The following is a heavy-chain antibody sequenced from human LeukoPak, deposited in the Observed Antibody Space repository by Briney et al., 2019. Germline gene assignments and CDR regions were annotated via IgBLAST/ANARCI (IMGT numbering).Heavy chain of an antibody. CDR2: IYYSGST. J-gene: IGHJ4*02. CDR3: ARPALSSGWPSFDY. D-gene: IGHD6-19*01. V-gene: IGHV4-59*08. Sequence: PSETLSLTCTVSGGSISSYYWSWIRQPPGKGLEWIGYIYYSGSTNYNPSLKSRVTISVDTSKNQFSLKLSSVTAADTAVYYCARPALSSGWPSFDYWGQGTLVTVSS. CDR1: GGSISSYY.